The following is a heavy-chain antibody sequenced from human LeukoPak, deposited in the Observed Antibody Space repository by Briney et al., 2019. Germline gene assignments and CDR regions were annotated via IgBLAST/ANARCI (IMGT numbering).Heavy chain of an antibody. D-gene: IGHD5-18*01. J-gene: IGHJ3*02. V-gene: IGHV4-4*07. CDR2: IYTSGST. CDR1: GGSIRSYY. Sequence: SETLSLTCTVSGGSIRSYYWSWIRQPAGKGLEWIGRIYTSGSTNYNPSLKSRATISVDTSKNQFSLKLSSVTAADTAVYYCARSDGYGLVGIWGQGTMVTVSS. CDR3: ARSDGYGLVGI.